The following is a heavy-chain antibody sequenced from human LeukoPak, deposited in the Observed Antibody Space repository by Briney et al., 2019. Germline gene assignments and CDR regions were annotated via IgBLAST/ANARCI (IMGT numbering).Heavy chain of an antibody. CDR3: AREESGYSYGGYYYYYMDV. V-gene: IGHV4-4*07. CDR2: IYTSVST. J-gene: IGHJ6*03. CDR1: GVSISSYY. Sequence: SETLSLTCTVSGVSISSYYWSWIRQPAGKGLEWIGRIYTSVSTNYNPSLKSRVTMSLDTSKNQFSLKLSSVTAADTAVYYCAREESGYSYGGYYYYYMDVWGKGTTVTVSS. D-gene: IGHD5-18*01.